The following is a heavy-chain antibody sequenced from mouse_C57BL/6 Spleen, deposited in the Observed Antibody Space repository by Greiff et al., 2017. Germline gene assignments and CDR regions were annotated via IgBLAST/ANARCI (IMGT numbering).Heavy chain of an antibody. D-gene: IGHD3-3*01. CDR1: GYTFTSYW. V-gene: IGHV1-55*01. J-gene: IGHJ4*01. CDR3: ARTGGGRAMDY. Sequence: QVQLQQPGAELVKPGASVKMSCKASGYTFTSYWITWVKQRPGQGLEWIGDIYPGSGSTNYNEKFKSKATLTVDTASSTAYMQLSSLTSEDSAVYYCARTGGGRAMDYWGQGTSVTVSS. CDR2: IYPGSGST.